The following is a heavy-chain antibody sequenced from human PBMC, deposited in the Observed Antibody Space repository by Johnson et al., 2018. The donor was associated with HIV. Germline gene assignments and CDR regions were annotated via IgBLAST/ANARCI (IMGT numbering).Heavy chain of an antibody. CDR3: ARDESGYDEGFDAFDI. J-gene: IGHJ3*02. D-gene: IGHD5-12*01. V-gene: IGHV3-30*19. CDR1: GFIFSSYG. Sequence: QVQLVESGGGLVQPGGSLRLSCAASGFIFSSYGMHWVRQAPGKGLEWVAAISYDGSNKYYADSVKDRFTISRDNSKNTLCLQMNSLRPEDTAVYYCARDESGYDEGFDAFDIWGQGTMVTVSS. CDR2: ISYDGSNK.